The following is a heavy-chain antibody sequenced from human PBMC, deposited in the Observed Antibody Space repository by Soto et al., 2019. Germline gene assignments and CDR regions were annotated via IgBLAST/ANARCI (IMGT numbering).Heavy chain of an antibody. CDR1: GFSLSTSGVG. D-gene: IGHD2-15*01. V-gene: IGHV2-5*02. J-gene: IGHJ4*02. Sequence: SGPTLVNPTQTLTLTCTVSGFSLSTSGVGVGRIRQPPGKALEWLALIYWDDDKRYSPSLKSRLTITKDTSKNQVVLTMTNIDPVDTATYYCARRLRWHGFDYWGQGTLVTVSS. CDR3: ARRLRWHGFDY. CDR2: IYWDDDK.